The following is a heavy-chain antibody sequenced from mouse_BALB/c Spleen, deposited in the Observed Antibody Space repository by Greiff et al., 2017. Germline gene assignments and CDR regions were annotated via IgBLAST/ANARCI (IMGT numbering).Heavy chain of an antibody. J-gene: IGHJ3*01. CDR2: INPSSGYT. CDR3: AREGDGYSFAY. D-gene: IGHD2-3*01. V-gene: IGHV1-4*02. Sequence: VQLKESAAELARPGASVKMSCKASGYTFTSYTMHWVKQRPGQGLEWIGYINPSSGYTEYNQKFKDKTTLTADKSSSTAYMQLSSLTSEDSAVYYCAREGDGYSFAYWGQGTLVTVSA. CDR1: GYTFTSYT.